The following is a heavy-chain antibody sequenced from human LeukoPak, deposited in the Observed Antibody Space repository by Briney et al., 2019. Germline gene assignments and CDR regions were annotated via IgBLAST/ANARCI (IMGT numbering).Heavy chain of an antibody. V-gene: IGHV6-1*01. Sequence: SQTLSLTCAISGDSVSSNSAAWNWIRQSPSRGLEWLGRTYYRSKWYNDYAVSVKSRITINPDTSKNQFSLQLNSVTPEDTAVYYCAREPRDYSNTLQARAFDIWGQGTMVTVSS. D-gene: IGHD4-11*01. CDR2: TYYRSKWYN. J-gene: IGHJ3*02. CDR1: GDSVSSNSAA. CDR3: AREPRDYSNTLQARAFDI.